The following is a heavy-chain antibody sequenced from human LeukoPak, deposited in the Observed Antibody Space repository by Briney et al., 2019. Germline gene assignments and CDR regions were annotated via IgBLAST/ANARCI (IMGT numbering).Heavy chain of an antibody. V-gene: IGHV5-51*01. CDR3: ARGYNWNYRGGSFFDY. D-gene: IGHD1-7*01. CDR2: IYPGDSDT. Sequence: GESLKISCKGSGYSFTSYWIGRVRQMPGKGLEWMGIIYPGDSDTRYSPSFQGQVTISADKSISTAYLQWSSLKASDTAMYYCARGYNWNYRGGSFFDYWGQGTLVTVSS. J-gene: IGHJ4*02. CDR1: GYSFTSYW.